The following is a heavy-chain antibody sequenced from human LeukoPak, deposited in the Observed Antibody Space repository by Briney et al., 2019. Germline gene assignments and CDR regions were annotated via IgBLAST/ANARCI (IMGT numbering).Heavy chain of an antibody. CDR3: ARGDTDYYDSSGYYRGFDY. CDR1: GYSFTTHW. J-gene: IGHJ4*02. V-gene: IGHV5-51*01. D-gene: IGHD3-22*01. CDR2: IYPGDSDT. Sequence: GESLKISCKASGYSFTTHWIGWVRQMPGKGLEWMGIIYPGDSDTRYSPSFQGQVTISADKSISTAYLQWSSLKASDTAMYYCARGDTDYYDSSGYYRGFDYWGQGTLVTVSS.